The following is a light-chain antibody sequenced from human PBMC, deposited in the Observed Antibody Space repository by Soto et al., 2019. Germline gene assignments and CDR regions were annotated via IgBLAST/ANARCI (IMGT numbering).Light chain of an antibody. CDR1: SSDVGGYNY. V-gene: IGLV2-14*01. Sequence: QSVLTQPASVSGSPGQSITISSTGTSSDVGGYNYVSWYQQHPGKAPKLMIYEVSNRPSGVSNRFSGSKSGNTASLTISGLQAEDEADYYCSSYTSSSTYVFGTGTRSPS. CDR3: SSYTSSSTYV. CDR2: EVS. J-gene: IGLJ1*01.